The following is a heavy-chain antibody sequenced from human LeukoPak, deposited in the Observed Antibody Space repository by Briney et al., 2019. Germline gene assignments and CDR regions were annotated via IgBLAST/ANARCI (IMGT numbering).Heavy chain of an antibody. V-gene: IGHV3-23*01. J-gene: IGHJ4*02. D-gene: IGHD6-19*01. Sequence: GGSLRLSCTASGFAFSSYAMSWVRQAPGKGLEWVSTISGSAGSTYYADSVKGRFTISRDNSKNTLYEQMNSLRAEDTAVYYCAKMGDRSGWPSFDSWGQGTLVTVSS. CDR2: ISGSAGST. CDR1: GFAFSSYA. CDR3: AKMGDRSGWPSFDS.